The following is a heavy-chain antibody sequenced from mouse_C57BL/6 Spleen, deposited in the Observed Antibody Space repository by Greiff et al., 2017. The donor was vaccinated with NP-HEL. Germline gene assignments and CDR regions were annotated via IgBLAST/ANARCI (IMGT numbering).Heavy chain of an antibody. J-gene: IGHJ4*01. CDR3: ARESGDAMDY. V-gene: IGHV5-17*01. D-gene: IGHD1-3*01. CDR1: GFTFSDYW. Sequence: DVLLVEPGAGLVKPGASLKLSCAASGFTFSDYWMHWVSQAPGQGLEWVAYISTGSSNIYYEDTVKGRFTIARDKANNTVFLQLTRLRSEDTAVYYCARESGDAMDYWGQGTSVTVSS. CDR2: ISTGSSNI.